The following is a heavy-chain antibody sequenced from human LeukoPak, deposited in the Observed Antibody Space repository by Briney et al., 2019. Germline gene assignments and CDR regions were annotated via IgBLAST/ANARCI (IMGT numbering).Heavy chain of an antibody. CDR3: AKNGGWLQSTEYYFDY. J-gene: IGHJ4*02. Sequence: PGGSLRLSCAASGVTLSSYAMSWARQAPGKGLEWVSGISSSGSGGNTYYADSVKGRFTISRDSSKNTLFLHMNTLRAEDTAIYYCAKNGGWLQSTEYYFDYWGQGTLVTVSS. D-gene: IGHD5-24*01. CDR2: ISSSGSGGNT. CDR1: GVTLSSYA. V-gene: IGHV3-23*01.